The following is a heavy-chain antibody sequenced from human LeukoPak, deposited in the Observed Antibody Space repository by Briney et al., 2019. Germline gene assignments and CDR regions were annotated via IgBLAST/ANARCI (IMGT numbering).Heavy chain of an antibody. D-gene: IGHD1-26*01. CDR3: ARDLAGADAFDI. J-gene: IGHJ3*02. Sequence: GGSLRLSCAASGFTFSSYAMHWVRQAPGKGLEYVSAISSNGGSTYYANSVKGRFTIFRGNSKNTLYLQMGSLRAEDMAVYYCARDLAGADAFDIWGQGTMVTVSS. CDR2: ISSNGGST. CDR1: GFTFSSYA. V-gene: IGHV3-64*01.